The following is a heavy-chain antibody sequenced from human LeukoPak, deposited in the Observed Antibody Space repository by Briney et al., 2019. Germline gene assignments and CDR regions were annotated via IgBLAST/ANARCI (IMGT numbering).Heavy chain of an antibody. V-gene: IGHV3-48*04. J-gene: IGHJ6*03. Sequence: GGSLRLSCAASGFTFSSYGMNWVRQAPGKGLEWVSYITSSSATIYYADSVKGRFTISRDNARNSLYLQMNSLRAEDTAVYYCARVQGTYYYERTYYMDVWGKGATVTVSS. CDR2: ITSSSATI. CDR1: GFTFSSYG. CDR3: ARVQGTYYYERTYYMDV. D-gene: IGHD3-22*01.